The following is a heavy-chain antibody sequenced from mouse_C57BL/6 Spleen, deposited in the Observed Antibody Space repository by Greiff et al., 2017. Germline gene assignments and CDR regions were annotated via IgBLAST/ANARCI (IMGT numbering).Heavy chain of an antibody. J-gene: IGHJ3*01. Sequence: EVKLVESGGGLVKPGGSLKLSCAASGFTFSSYAMSWVRQTPEKRLEWVATISDGGSYTYYPDNVKGRFTISRDNAKNNLYLQMSHLKSEDTAMYYCARDHDYDGAYWGQGTLVTVSA. CDR3: ARDHDYDGAY. CDR2: ISDGGSYT. CDR1: GFTFSSYA. V-gene: IGHV5-4*01. D-gene: IGHD2-4*01.